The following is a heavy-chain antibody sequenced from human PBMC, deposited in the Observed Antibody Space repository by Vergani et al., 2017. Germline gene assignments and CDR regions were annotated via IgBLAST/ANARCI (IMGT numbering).Heavy chain of an antibody. D-gene: IGHD2-21*01. CDR1: ESSFTSNQ. CDR2: ITPFDSKI. V-gene: IGHV5-51*01. Sequence: EVMLVQFGAEVKKPGESLKISCKYSESSFTSNQIAWVRQMSGKGLQWMGNITPFDSKIAYSPSFQGQVIMSIDKSITTAYLQWRSLEASDTAIYYCTRHVPCGDGACLHFDHWGQGTQVTVSS. J-gene: IGHJ4*02. CDR3: TRHVPCGDGACLHFDH.